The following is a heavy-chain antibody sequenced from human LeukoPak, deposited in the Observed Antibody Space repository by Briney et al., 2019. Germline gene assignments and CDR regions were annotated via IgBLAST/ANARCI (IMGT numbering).Heavy chain of an antibody. V-gene: IGHV3-30-3*01. CDR2: ISYDGSNQ. D-gene: IGHD4-23*01. CDR3: ARVDAFNGNSGFWYFDI. J-gene: IGHJ2*01. CDR1: GFTFSNYA. Sequence: GRSLRLSCAASGFTFSNYAMHWVRQPPGKGLEWVEFISYDGSNQYYPSSVKGRFTISRDNSKNTLYLKMNSLKPEDTAVYYCARVDAFNGNSGFWYFDIWGRGTLVTVSS.